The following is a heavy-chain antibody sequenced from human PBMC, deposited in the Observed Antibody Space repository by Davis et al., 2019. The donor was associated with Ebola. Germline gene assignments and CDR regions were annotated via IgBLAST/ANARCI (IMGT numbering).Heavy chain of an antibody. CDR3: ARDQNTYYYDSSGYATYWYFDL. V-gene: IGHV4-34*01. CDR2: INHSGST. J-gene: IGHJ2*01. Sequence: SETLSLTCAVYGGSFSGYYWSWIRQPPGKGLEWIGEINHSGSTNYNPSLKSRVTISVDTSKNQFSLKLSSVTAADTAVYYCARDQNTYYYDSSGYATYWYFDLRGRGTLVTVSS. D-gene: IGHD3-22*01. CDR1: GGSFSGYY.